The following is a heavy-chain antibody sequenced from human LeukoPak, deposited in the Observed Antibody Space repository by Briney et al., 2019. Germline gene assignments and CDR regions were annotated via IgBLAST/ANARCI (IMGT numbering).Heavy chain of an antibody. J-gene: IGHJ3*02. V-gene: IGHV1-2*06. CDR1: GYTFTGYY. CDR3: GEVCAVVVALDAAFDI. Sequence: ASVKVSCKASGYTFTGYYMHWVRQAPGQGLEWMGRINPNSGGTNYAQKFQGRVTMTRDTSISTAYMELSRLRSDDTAVYYSGEVCAVVVALDAAFDIWGQGPMVTVSS. CDR2: INPNSGGT. D-gene: IGHD2-15*01.